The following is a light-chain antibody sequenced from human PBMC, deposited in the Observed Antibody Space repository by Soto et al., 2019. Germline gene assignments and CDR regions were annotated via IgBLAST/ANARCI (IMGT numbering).Light chain of an antibody. J-gene: IGKJ5*01. CDR2: RRS. CDR1: QALLRSNGYNS. CDR3: TTTVQTPIT. V-gene: IGKV2-28*01. Sequence: DIVVAQSPLSLTVTPGEPASISCRSSQALLRSNGYNSFNWYLQRPGQSPHPLLYRRSHVAHGVPHRFSGSGSGTDFTLKISRVEDADLGVYHCTTTVQTPITFRQGTGLQIK.